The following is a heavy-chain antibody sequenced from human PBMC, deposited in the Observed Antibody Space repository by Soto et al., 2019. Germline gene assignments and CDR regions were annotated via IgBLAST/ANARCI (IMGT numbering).Heavy chain of an antibody. CDR3: AKDRRYSYGPTDY. J-gene: IGHJ4*02. Sequence: GGSLRLSCAASGFTFSSYAMHWVRQAPGKGLEYVSSITSNGGSTYYANSVKGRFAISRDNSKNTLYLQMNSLRAEDMAVYYCAKDRRYSYGPTDYWGQGTLVTVSS. V-gene: IGHV3-64*01. CDR1: GFTFSSYA. D-gene: IGHD5-18*01. CDR2: ITSNGGST.